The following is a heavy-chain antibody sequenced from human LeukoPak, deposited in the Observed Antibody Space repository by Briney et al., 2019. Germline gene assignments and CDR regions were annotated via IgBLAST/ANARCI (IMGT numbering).Heavy chain of an antibody. J-gene: IGHJ6*02. D-gene: IGHD5-18*01. CDR1: GYTLTELS. Sequence: ASVKVSCKVSGYTLTELSMHWVRQAPGKGLEWMGGFDPEDGETIYAQKFQGRVTMTEDTSTDTAYMELSSLRSEDTAVYYCATIWIGYSYGADYYGMDVWGQGTTVTVSS. V-gene: IGHV1-24*01. CDR2: FDPEDGET. CDR3: ATIWIGYSYGADYYGMDV.